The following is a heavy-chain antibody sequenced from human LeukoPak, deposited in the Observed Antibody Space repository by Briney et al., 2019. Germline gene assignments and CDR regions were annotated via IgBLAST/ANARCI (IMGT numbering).Heavy chain of an antibody. Sequence: AAVKVSCTASVYTFTSCDINWVRQATGQGLEWMGWMNPNSGNTGYGQSFQGRITVTRDISIGTAYMELSNLTSEDTAIYYCTRGSSGRRDNWGQGTLVTVSA. CDR2: MNPNSGNT. J-gene: IGHJ4*02. D-gene: IGHD6-19*01. V-gene: IGHV1-8*01. CDR3: TRGSSGRRDN. CDR1: VYTFTSCD.